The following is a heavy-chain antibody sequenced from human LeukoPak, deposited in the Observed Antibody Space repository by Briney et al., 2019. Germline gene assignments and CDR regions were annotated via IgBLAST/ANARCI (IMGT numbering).Heavy chain of an antibody. CDR3: AKSVGTGATPTDY. J-gene: IGHJ4*02. V-gene: IGHV3-23*01. Sequence: GGSLRLSCAASGFTFSSYWMTWVRQAPGKGLEWVSVTSASGPNTDYSGSVKGRFTNSRDNYKNTVSLQMNSLRAEDTAIYFCAKSVGTGATPTDYWGQGTLVTVSS. CDR1: GFTFSSYW. CDR2: TSASGPNT. D-gene: IGHD1/OR15-1a*01.